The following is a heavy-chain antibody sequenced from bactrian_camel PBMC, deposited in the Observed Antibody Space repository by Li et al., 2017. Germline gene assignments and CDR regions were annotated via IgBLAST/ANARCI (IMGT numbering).Heavy chain of an antibody. V-gene: IGHV3S63*01. CDR1: GFAFDVSL. CDR3: AARTAPIMRGQRSCPRFAGY. J-gene: IGHJ6*01. CDR2: ISTDGST. Sequence: HVQLVESGGGSVQAGGSLRLSCQTSGFAFDVSLMSWFRQAPGNECEKVSTISTDGSTYYADSVKGRFTISRDNAKNTVYLQMNSLGPDDTAVYYCAARTAPIMRGQRSCPRFAGYWGQGTQVTVS.